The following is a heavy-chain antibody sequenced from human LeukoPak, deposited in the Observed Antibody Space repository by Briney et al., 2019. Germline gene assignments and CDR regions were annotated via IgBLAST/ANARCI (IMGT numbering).Heavy chain of an antibody. CDR1: GGSISSGGYS. D-gene: IGHD3-10*01. V-gene: IGHV4-30-2*01. Sequence: SETLSLTCAVSGGSISSGGYSWSWIRQPPGKGLEWIGYIYHGGTTYYNPSLESRVTISIDGSRNQFSLKLSSVTAADTAIYFCARGSAGDDWFDPWGQGTLVTVSS. CDR3: ARGSAGDDWFDP. CDR2: IYHGGTT. J-gene: IGHJ5*02.